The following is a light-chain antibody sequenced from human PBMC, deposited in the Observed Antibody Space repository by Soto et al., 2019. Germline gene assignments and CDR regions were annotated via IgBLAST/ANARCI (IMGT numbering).Light chain of an antibody. V-gene: IGLV2-14*01. J-gene: IGLJ1*01. CDR2: QVT. Sequence: QSSLSQPASVSGSPGQSITISCTGTNSDICGYYYLSWYQHHPGKSPKLMIYQVTNRPSGVSNRFSGSKSVNTASLTISGLQAEDEADYYCTAYSSRNXLYDVGSGTKVXV. CDR3: TAYSSRNXLYD. CDR1: NSDICGYYY.